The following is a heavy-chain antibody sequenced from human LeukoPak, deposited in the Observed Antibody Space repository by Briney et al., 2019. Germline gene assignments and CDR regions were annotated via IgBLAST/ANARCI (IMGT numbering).Heavy chain of an antibody. Sequence: PSETLSLTCTVSGGSISSYYWRWLRQPPGKGLEWIGYIYYSGSTNYNPSLKSRVTISVDTSKNQFSLKLSSMIAADTAVYYCARVDPGSGYYYYYYIDVWGKGTTVTLSS. J-gene: IGHJ6*03. D-gene: IGHD6-25*01. CDR3: ARVDPGSGYYYYYYIDV. CDR1: GGSISSYY. V-gene: IGHV4-59*01. CDR2: IYYSGST.